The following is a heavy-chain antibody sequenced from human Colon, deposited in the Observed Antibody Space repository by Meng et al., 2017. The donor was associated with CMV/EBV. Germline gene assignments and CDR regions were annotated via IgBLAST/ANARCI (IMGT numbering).Heavy chain of an antibody. CDR1: GLSFSSFW. V-gene: IGHV3-7*01. D-gene: IGHD3-3*01. CDR2: IQQDGGMT. CDR3: VRTAVFEGIVHDAFDI. Sequence: GGSLRLSCAVSGLSFSSFWMSWVRQTPGKGLVWVASIQQDGGMTYYVDSVKGRFTISRDNAKNALSLQMNSLRAEDTAVYYCVRTAVFEGIVHDAFDIWGQGTMVTVSS. J-gene: IGHJ3*02.